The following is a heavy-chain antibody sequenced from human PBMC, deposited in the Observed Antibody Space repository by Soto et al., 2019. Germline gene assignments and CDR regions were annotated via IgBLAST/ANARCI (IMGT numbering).Heavy chain of an antibody. CDR1: GFTFGTYD. V-gene: IGHV3-13*01. D-gene: IGHD3-10*01. CDR3: ARGFVYGSGSLRPGPSDGFDI. CDR2: IGTTGDT. J-gene: IGHJ3*02. Sequence: GGSLSLSCAASGFTFGTYDMHWVRQVTGKGLEWVSGIGTTGDTYYSGSVKGRFTISREDARNSLYLQMKSLRAGDTAIYYCARGFVYGSGSLRPGPSDGFDIWGQGTMVTVSS.